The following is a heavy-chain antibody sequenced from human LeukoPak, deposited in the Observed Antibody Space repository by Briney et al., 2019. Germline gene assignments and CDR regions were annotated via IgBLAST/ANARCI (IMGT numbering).Heavy chain of an antibody. CDR1: GFTFSSYE. V-gene: IGHV3-48*03. D-gene: IGHD2-8*02. J-gene: IGHJ4*02. CDR3: ARGAGGFDPDLYYFDY. CDR2: ISSSGSTI. Sequence: GGSLRLSCAASGFTFSSYEMNWVRQAPGKGLEWVSYISSSGSTIYYADSVKGRFTIPRDNAKNSLYLQMNSLRAEDTAVYYCARGAGGFDPDLYYFDYWGQGTLVTVSS.